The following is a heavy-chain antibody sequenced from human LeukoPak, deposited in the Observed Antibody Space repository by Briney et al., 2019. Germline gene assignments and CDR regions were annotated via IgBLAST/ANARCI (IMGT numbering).Heavy chain of an antibody. D-gene: IGHD2-2*01. CDR1: GGSISSGGYY. J-gene: IGHJ4*02. CDR2: IYYSGST. Sequence: SQTLSLTCTVSGGSISSGGYYWSWIRQHPGKGLEWIGYIYYSGSTYYNPSLKSRVTISVDTSKDQFSLKLSSVTAADTAVYYCARGREYQRHFDYWGQGTLVTVSS. V-gene: IGHV4-31*03. CDR3: ARGREYQRHFDY.